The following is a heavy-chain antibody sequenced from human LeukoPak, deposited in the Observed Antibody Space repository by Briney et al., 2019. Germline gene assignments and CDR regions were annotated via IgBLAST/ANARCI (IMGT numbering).Heavy chain of an antibody. Sequence: PGGTLRLSCAASGFTFSDYYMSWIRQAPGKGLEWISYISSSGSTIFQADSMKGRFTIYRDNAKNSLYLQMNNLRVEDTAAYYCARVSSQQLKWGQGTLVTVSS. D-gene: IGHD6-13*01. CDR3: ARVSSQQLK. V-gene: IGHV3-11*01. CDR2: ISSSGSTI. J-gene: IGHJ4*02. CDR1: GFTFSDYY.